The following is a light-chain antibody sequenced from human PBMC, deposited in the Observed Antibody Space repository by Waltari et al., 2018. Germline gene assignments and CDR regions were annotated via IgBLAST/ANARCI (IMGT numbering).Light chain of an antibody. CDR2: GAS. CDR1: QSVSSN. CDR3: QQYNNWPPAWT. V-gene: IGKV3-15*01. Sequence: ETVMTQSPATLSVSPGERATLPCRASQSVSSNLAWYQQKPGQAPRPLIYGASTTATGIPARFSVSGSGTEFTFTISSLQSEDFAVYYCQQYNNWPPAWTFGQGTKVEIK. J-gene: IGKJ1*01.